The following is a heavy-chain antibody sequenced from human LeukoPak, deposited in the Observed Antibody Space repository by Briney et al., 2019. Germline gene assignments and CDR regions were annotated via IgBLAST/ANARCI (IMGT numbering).Heavy chain of an antibody. D-gene: IGHD6-19*01. CDR1: GYTFTSYD. V-gene: IGHV1-8*01. CDR3: ARGDMYSSGWYWYDP. J-gene: IGHJ5*02. CDR2: MNPNSGNT. Sequence: ASVKVSCKASGYTFTSYDINWVRQATGQGLEWMGWMNPNSGNTGYAQKFQGRVTMTRNTSISTAYMELSSLRSEDTAVYYCARGDMYSSGWYWYDPWGQGTLVTVSS.